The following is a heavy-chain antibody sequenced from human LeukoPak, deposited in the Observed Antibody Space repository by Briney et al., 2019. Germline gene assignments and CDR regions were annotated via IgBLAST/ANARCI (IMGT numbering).Heavy chain of an antibody. D-gene: IGHD3-10*01. Sequence: SETLSLTCAVSGYSISSGYYWGWIRQPPGKGLEWIGSIYHSGSTYYNPSLKSRVTISVDTSKNQFSLKLSSVTAADTAVYYCARASITMVRGVIQSPNWFDPWGQGTLVTVSS. J-gene: IGHJ5*02. CDR3: ARASITMVRGVIQSPNWFDP. V-gene: IGHV4-38-2*01. CDR2: IYHSGST. CDR1: GYSISSGYY.